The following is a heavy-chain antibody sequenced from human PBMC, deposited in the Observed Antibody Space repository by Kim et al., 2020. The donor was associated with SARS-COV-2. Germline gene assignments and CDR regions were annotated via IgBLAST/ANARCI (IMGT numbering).Heavy chain of an antibody. J-gene: IGHJ4*02. V-gene: IGHV1-69*01. Sequence: AQEFQGRVTITADESTSTAYMELSSLRTEDTAVYYCARGDYGSGSYPFDYWGQGTLVTVSS. D-gene: IGHD3-10*01. CDR3: ARGDYGSGSYPFDY.